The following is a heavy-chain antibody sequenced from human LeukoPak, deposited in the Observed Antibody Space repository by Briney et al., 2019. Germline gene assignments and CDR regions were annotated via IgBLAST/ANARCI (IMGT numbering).Heavy chain of an antibody. Sequence: PGGSLRLSCKASGFTFSNYAMHWVRQAQGQGLERVAVISYDGSNKYYADSVKGRFTISRDNSKNTLYLQMNSLRAEDTAVYYCARGHDPNDAFDIWGQGTMVTVSS. V-gene: IGHV3-30*04. CDR1: GFTFSNYA. CDR2: ISYDGSNK. CDR3: ARGHDPNDAFDI. D-gene: IGHD3-16*01. J-gene: IGHJ3*02.